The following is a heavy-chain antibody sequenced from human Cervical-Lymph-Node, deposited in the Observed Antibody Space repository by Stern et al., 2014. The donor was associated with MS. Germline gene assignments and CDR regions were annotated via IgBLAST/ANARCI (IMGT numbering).Heavy chain of an antibody. V-gene: IGHV4-30-4*01. J-gene: IGHJ4*02. D-gene: IGHD3-10*01. CDR3: ARDRGYYFDY. Sequence: QVQLVQSGPGLVKPSQTLSLTCTVSGGSISSGDYYWSWIRQPPGKGLEWIGYISYSGSTYYNPSLKSRGTISVDTSKNQFSLKLSSVTAADTAMYYCARDRGYYFDYWGQGTLVTVSS. CDR2: ISYSGST. CDR1: GGSISSGDYY.